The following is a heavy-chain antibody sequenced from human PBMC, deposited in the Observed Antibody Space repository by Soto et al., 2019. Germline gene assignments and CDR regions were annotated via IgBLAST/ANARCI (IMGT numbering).Heavy chain of an antibody. D-gene: IGHD3-10*01. V-gene: IGHV3-23*01. Sequence: GGSLRLSCAASGFTFSSYAMSWVRQAPGKGLEWVSAISGSGGSTYYADSVKGRFTISRDNSKNTLYLQMNSLRAEDTAVYYCAKSSTQLLWFGELFIHFDYWGQGTLVTVSS. CDR2: ISGSGGST. CDR1: GFTFSSYA. CDR3: AKSSTQLLWFGELFIHFDY. J-gene: IGHJ4*02.